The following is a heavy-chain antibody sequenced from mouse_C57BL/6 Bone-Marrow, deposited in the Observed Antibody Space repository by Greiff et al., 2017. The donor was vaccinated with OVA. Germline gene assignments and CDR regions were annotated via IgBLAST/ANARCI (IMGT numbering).Heavy chain of an antibody. CDR1: GYSITSGYY. CDR2: ISYDGSN. Sequence: VQLQQSGPGLVKPSQSLSLTCSVTGYSITSGYYWNWIRQFPGNKLEWMGYISYDGSNNYNPSLKNRISITRDTSKNQFFLKLNSVTTEDTATYYCATVYYDYSPWFAYWGQGTLVTVSA. CDR3: ATVYYDYSPWFAY. J-gene: IGHJ3*01. V-gene: IGHV3-6*01. D-gene: IGHD2-4*01.